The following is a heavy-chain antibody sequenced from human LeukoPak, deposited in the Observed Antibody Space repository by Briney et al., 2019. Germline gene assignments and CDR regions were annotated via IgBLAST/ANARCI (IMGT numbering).Heavy chain of an antibody. CDR1: GFTFSSYG. D-gene: IGHD6-19*01. J-gene: IGHJ3*02. V-gene: IGHV3-23*01. Sequence: GGSLRLSCAASGFTFSSYGMSWVRQAPGKGLEWVSAISGSGGSTYYADSVKGRFTISRDNSKNTLYLQMSSLRAEDTAVYYCAKEDRWLVLNDAFDIWGQGTMVTVSS. CDR2: ISGSGGST. CDR3: AKEDRWLVLNDAFDI.